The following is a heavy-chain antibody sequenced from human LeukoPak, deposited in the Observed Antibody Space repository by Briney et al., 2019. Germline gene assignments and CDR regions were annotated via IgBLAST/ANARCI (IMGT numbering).Heavy chain of an antibody. Sequence: GGSLRLSCAASGFTFSSYSMNWVRQAPGKGLEWVSHITASGTAMFYADSVKGRFTISRGNAKNSLYLQMNSLRDEDTAVYHCASSGSYRFDYWGQGTLVTVSS. CDR2: ITASGTAM. V-gene: IGHV3-48*02. D-gene: IGHD1-26*01. CDR1: GFTFSSYS. J-gene: IGHJ4*02. CDR3: ASSGSYRFDY.